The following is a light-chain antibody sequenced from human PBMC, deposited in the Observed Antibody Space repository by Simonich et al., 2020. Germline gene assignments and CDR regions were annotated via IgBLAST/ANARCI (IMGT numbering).Light chain of an antibody. V-gene: IGKV3D-20*01. CDR1: QSVSSSY. CDR3: QQYGSSPQT. CDR2: DAS. Sequence: EIVLTQSPGTLSLSPGERATLSCRASQSVSSSYLAWDQQKPGLAPRLLIYDASSRATGIPDRFSGSGSGTDFTLTISRLEPEDFAVYYCQQYGSSPQTFGQGTKVEIK. J-gene: IGKJ1*01.